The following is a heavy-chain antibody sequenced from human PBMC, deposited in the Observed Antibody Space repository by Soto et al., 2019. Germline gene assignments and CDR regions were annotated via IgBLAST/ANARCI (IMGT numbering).Heavy chain of an antibody. CDR1: GVSFSNYV. CDR3: AREDQVPTPVFDY. V-gene: IGHV1-69*18. CDR2: IIPVFGKA. J-gene: IGHJ4*02. D-gene: IGHD2-2*01. Sequence: QVQLVQSGAEVMKPGSSVKVSCKASGVSFSNYVINWVRQAPGQGLEWMGTIIPVFGKANYAQKFQGRVTITADESTSTAYMELSSLTSEDTAVYYFAREDQVPTPVFDYWGQGTVVTVSS.